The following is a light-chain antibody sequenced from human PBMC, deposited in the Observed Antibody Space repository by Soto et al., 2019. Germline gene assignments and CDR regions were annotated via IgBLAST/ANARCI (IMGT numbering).Light chain of an antibody. CDR1: SSDVGAYNY. Sequence: QSALTHPASVSGSPGQSITISCTGASSDVGAYNYVSWYQQHPGKAPKLMIFDVSSRPSGVSDRFSGSKSGNTASLTISGLQAEYEADYYCSSYTTSLTYVFGPGTKLTVL. J-gene: IGLJ1*01. CDR2: DVS. CDR3: SSYTTSLTYV. V-gene: IGLV2-14*03.